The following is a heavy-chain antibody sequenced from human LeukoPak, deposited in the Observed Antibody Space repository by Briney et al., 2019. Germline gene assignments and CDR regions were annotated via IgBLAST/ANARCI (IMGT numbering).Heavy chain of an antibody. D-gene: IGHD3-10*01. CDR2: ISWNSSSI. V-gene: IGHV3-9*01. J-gene: IGHJ5*02. CDR1: GFTFDDYA. Sequence: PGRSLRLSCAASGFTFDDYAMHWVRQAPGKGLEWVSGISWNSSSIGYADSVKGRFTISRDNAKNSLYLQMNRLRAEDTALYYCAKGKRITMVRGEFDPWGQGTLVTVSS. CDR3: AKGKRITMVRGEFDP.